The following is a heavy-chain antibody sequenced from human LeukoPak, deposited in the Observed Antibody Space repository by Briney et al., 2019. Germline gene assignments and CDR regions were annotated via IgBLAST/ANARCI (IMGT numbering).Heavy chain of an antibody. V-gene: IGHV1-2*02. Sequence: ASXKVXCKASGYTFTSYYMHWVRQAPGQGLEWMGWINPNSGGTNYAQKFQGRVTMNRDTYISTAYMEVSRLRDGGTAVYYCARDQGYCSSTSCPYYYYYMDVWGKGTTVTVSS. D-gene: IGHD2-2*01. CDR2: INPNSGGT. CDR1: GYTFTSYY. J-gene: IGHJ6*03. CDR3: ARDQGYCSSTSCPYYYYYMDV.